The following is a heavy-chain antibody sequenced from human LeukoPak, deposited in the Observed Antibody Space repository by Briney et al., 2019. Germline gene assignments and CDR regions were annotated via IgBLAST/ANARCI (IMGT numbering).Heavy chain of an antibody. D-gene: IGHD5-12*01. CDR3: AKYGMVANAYFDY. J-gene: IGHJ4*02. V-gene: IGHV3-23*01. CDR1: EFIFSTYG. Sequence: GESLRLSCAASEFIFSTYGISWVRQAPGKGLEWVSAISGSGGSTYYIDSVKGRFTISRDNSKNTLYLQMDSLRAEDTAVYYCAKYGMVANAYFDYWGQGTLVTVSS. CDR2: ISGSGGST.